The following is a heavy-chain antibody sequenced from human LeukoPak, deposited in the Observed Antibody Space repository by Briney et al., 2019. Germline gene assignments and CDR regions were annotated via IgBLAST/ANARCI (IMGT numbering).Heavy chain of an antibody. Sequence: GGSLRLSCAASGFTFSNYWMSWVRQAPGKGLEWVANIKQNGSEKYYMDSVRGRFTISRDNAKDSLDLQMNNLRAEDTGIYYCARDLGIDRFDCWGQGTLVTVSS. V-gene: IGHV3-7*01. D-gene: IGHD7-27*01. CDR1: GFTFSNYW. J-gene: IGHJ4*02. CDR2: IKQNGSEK. CDR3: ARDLGIDRFDC.